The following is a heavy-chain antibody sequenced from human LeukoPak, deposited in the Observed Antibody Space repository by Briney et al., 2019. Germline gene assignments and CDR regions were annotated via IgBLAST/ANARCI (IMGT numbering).Heavy chain of an antibody. Sequence: GGSLRLSCAASGFTVSSNYMSWVRQAPGKGLEWVSVIYSGGSTYYADSVKGRLTISRDNSKNTLYLQMNSLRAEDTAVYYCARENPGSSYDYWGQGTLVTVSS. CDR1: GFTVSSNY. CDR3: ARENPGSSYDY. D-gene: IGHD2-15*01. CDR2: IYSGGST. J-gene: IGHJ4*02. V-gene: IGHV3-66*01.